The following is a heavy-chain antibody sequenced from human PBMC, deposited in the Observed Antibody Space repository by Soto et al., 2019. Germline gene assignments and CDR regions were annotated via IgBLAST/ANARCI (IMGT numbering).Heavy chain of an antibody. J-gene: IGHJ1*01. CDR3: AKEGAFPGEVDA. Sequence: HLAQSGPEVKRPGASVKISCKASGFIFTDWFMHWVRQAPGQGPEWMGIINTSGGNSIYPQKFQDRGTMTGDPPTNPLYGDVSSLTSADPAVYSCAKEGAFPGEVDAWARGTRVT. V-gene: IGHV1-46*01. CDR1: GFIFTDWF. D-gene: IGHD3-16*01. CDR2: INTSGGNS.